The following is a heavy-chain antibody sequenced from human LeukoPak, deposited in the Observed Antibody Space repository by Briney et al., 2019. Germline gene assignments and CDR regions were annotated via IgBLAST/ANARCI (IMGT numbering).Heavy chain of an antibody. CDR3: AREKYSGYFFDY. V-gene: IGHV3-23*01. J-gene: IGHJ4*02. CDR1: GFTFSGYA. CDR2: IYGSGSTT. Sequence: QPGGSLRLSCAASGFTFSGYAMNWVSQAPGKGLEWVSIIYGSGSTTKYADSVKGRLTISRDNSKNTLYLQMNSLRAEDTAVYYCAREKYSGYFFDYWGQGTPVTVSS. D-gene: IGHD5-12*01.